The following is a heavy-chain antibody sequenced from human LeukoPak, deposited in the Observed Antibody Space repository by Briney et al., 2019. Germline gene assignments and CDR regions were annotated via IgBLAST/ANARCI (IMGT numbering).Heavy chain of an antibody. CDR2: MNPNSGNT. D-gene: IGHD5-12*01. CDR3: ARAGYSGYFYYYYYMDV. Sequence: ASVKVSCKASGYTFTSYDINWVRQATGQGLEWMGWMNPNSGNTGYAQKFQGRVTMTRNTSISTAYMELSGLRSEDTAVYYCARAGYSGYFYYYYYMDVWGKGTTVTVSS. J-gene: IGHJ6*03. CDR1: GYTFTSYD. V-gene: IGHV1-8*01.